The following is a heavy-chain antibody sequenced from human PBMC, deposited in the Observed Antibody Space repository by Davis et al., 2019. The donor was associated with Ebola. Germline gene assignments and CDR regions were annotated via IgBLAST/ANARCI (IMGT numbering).Heavy chain of an antibody. Sequence: GESLKISCAASGFTFSGSAMHWVRQASGKGLEWVGRIRSKANSYATAYAASVKGRFTISRDDSKNTAYLQMNSLRVEDTAVYYCTRVIDGDYDGNWGQGTLVTVSS. CDR3: TRVIDGDYDGN. D-gene: IGHD4-17*01. V-gene: IGHV3-73*01. CDR1: GFTFSGSA. J-gene: IGHJ4*02. CDR2: IRSKANSYAT.